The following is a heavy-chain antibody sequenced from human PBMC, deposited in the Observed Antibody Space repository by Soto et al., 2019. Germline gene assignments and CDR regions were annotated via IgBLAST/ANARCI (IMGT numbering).Heavy chain of an antibody. CDR1: GASVTGTTYY. CDR3: VRHVTGTRRFNWFDP. CDR2: IYHNGRT. J-gene: IGHJ5*02. V-gene: IGHV4-39*01. Sequence: QLQLQESGPGLVKPSETLSLTCSVSGASVTGTTYYWGWIRQSPGKVLEWIGNIYHNGRTDYNPSLKNRVAISIDASKTQFSLRLTSVTAADTAIYYCVRHVTGTRRFNWFDPWGQGTLVTVSS. D-gene: IGHD1-7*01.